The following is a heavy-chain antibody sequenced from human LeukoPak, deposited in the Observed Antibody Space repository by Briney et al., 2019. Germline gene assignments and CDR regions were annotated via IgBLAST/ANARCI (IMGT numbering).Heavy chain of an antibody. J-gene: IGHJ5*02. CDR3: ARGIAAAGTRWFDP. Sequence: GASVNVSCKASGYTFTGYHLYWVRQAPGQGLEWMGIINPSGGSTSYAQKFQGRVTMTRDMSTSTVYMELSSLRSEDTAVYYCARGIAAAGTRWFDPWGQGTLVTVSS. CDR1: GYTFTGYH. V-gene: IGHV1-46*01. CDR2: INPSGGST. D-gene: IGHD6-13*01.